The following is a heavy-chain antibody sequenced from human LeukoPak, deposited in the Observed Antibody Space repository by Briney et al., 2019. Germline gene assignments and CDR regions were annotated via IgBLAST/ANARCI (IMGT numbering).Heavy chain of an antibody. CDR1: GFTFSSYW. V-gene: IGHV3-74*01. CDR2: INSDGSST. D-gene: IGHD3-22*01. CDR3: ARESGSSGYAGYFDF. Sequence: GGSLRLSCAASGFTFSSYWMHWVRQAPGKGLVWVSRINSDGSSTSYADSVKGRFTISRDNAKNTLYLQMNSLRPEDTAVYYCARESGSSGYAGYFDFRGQGTLVTVSS. J-gene: IGHJ4*02.